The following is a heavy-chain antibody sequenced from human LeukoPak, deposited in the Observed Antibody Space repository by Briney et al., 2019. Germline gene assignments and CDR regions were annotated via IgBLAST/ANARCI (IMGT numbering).Heavy chain of an antibody. V-gene: IGHV5-51*01. CDR1: GYSFTSYW. CDR2: IYPGDSDT. CDR3: ARWGVTAVVTWYFDL. D-gene: IGHD2-21*02. J-gene: IGHJ2*01. Sequence: GESLKISCKGFGYSFTSYWIGWVRQMPGKGLEWMGIIYPGDSDTRYSPSFQGQVTISADKSISTAYLQWRSLKASDTAMYYCARWGVTAVVTWYFDLWGRGTLVTVPS.